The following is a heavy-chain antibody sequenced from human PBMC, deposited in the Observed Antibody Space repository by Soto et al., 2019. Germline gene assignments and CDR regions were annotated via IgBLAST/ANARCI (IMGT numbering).Heavy chain of an antibody. J-gene: IGHJ4*02. CDR2: IYYLGST. Sequence: SEPLSLTCSVSGGSMSEYFWRWIRQSPGEGLEWNGYIYYLGSTDNNPSLNSRVTISVDTSKRQFSLRLTSVTAADTAVYYCARDGYDGSGSPYPAYWGPGTQVTVS. V-gene: IGHV4-59*01. CDR1: GGSMSEYF. D-gene: IGHD3-10*01. CDR3: ARDGYDGSGSPYPAY.